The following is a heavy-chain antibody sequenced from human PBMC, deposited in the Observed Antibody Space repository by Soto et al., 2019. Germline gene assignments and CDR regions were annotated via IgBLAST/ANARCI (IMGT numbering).Heavy chain of an antibody. D-gene: IGHD1-26*01. CDR3: ARDRYSGSYSYFDY. V-gene: IGHV1-69*13. Sequence: ASVKVSFKASGGTFSSYAISWLRQAPGQGLEWMGGIIPIFGTANYAQKFQGRVTITADESTSTAYMELSSLRSEDTAVYYCARDRYSGSYSYFDYWGQGTLVTVSS. CDR2: IIPIFGTA. J-gene: IGHJ4*02. CDR1: GGTFSSYA.